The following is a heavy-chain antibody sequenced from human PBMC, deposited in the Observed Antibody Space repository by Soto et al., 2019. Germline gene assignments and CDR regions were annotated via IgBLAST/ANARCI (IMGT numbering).Heavy chain of an antibody. CDR3: ARDTGYCSSTSCSHNWFDP. V-gene: IGHV1-18*01. Sequence: ASVKVSCKASGYTFTSYGISWVRQAPKQGLEWMGWISAYNGNTNYAQKLQGRVTMTTDTSTSTAYMELRSLRSDDTAVYYCARDTGYCSSTSCSHNWFDPWGQGTLVTVSS. CDR2: ISAYNGNT. J-gene: IGHJ5*02. D-gene: IGHD2-2*01. CDR1: GYTFTSYG.